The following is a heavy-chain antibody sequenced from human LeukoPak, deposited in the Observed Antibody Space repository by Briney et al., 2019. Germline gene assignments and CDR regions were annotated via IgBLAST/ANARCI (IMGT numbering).Heavy chain of an antibody. Sequence: PGGSLRLSCAASGFTFSSYGMHWVRQAPGKGLEWVAFIRYDGSNKYYADSVKGRFTISRDNSKNTLYLQMNSLRAEDTAVYYCANRVPQSDFPLDYWGQGTLVTVSS. J-gene: IGHJ4*02. CDR3: ANRVPQSDFPLDY. CDR2: IRYDGSNK. CDR1: GFTFSSYG. D-gene: IGHD3-3*01. V-gene: IGHV3-30*02.